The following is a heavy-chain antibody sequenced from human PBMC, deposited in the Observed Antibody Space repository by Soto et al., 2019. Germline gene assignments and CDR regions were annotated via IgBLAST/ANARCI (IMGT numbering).Heavy chain of an antibody. CDR3: ARGDIVVVPAADYFDY. CDR1: GFTFSSYS. V-gene: IGHV3-21*01. D-gene: IGHD2-2*01. CDR2: ISSSSSYI. Sequence: VGSLRLSCAASGFTFSSYSMNWVRQAPGKGLEWVSSISSSSSYIYYADSVKGRFTISRDNAKNSLYLQMNSLRAEDTAAYYCARGDIVVVPAADYFDYWGQGTLVTVSS. J-gene: IGHJ4*02.